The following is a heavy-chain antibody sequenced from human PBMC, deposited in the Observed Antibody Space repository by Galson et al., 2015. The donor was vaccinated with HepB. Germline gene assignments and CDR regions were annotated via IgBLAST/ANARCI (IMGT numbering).Heavy chain of an antibody. Sequence: SLRLSCAASGFTFSNAWMSWVRQAPGKGLEWVGRIKSKADGGTTDYAAPVKDRFTISRDDSKNTLYLQMNSLKTEDTAVYYCTTERIVVVPAAMGGGRWFDPWGQGTLVTVSS. CDR3: TTERIVVVPAAMGGGRWFDP. CDR1: GFTFSNAW. J-gene: IGHJ5*01. V-gene: IGHV3-15*01. D-gene: IGHD2-2*01. CDR2: IKSKADGGTT.